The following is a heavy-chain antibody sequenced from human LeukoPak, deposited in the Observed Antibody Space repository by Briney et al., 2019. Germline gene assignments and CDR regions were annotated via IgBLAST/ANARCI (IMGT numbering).Heavy chain of an antibody. CDR3: ARGGILILGDAFDI. CDR2: IYYSGST. CDR1: GGSISSGGYY. Sequence: SETLSLTCTVSGGSISSGGYYWSWIRQHPGTGLEWIGYIYYSGSTYYNPSLKSRVTISVDTSKNQFSLKLSSVTAADTAVYYCARGGILILGDAFDIWGQGTMVTVSS. V-gene: IGHV4-31*03. J-gene: IGHJ3*02. D-gene: IGHD2-8*01.